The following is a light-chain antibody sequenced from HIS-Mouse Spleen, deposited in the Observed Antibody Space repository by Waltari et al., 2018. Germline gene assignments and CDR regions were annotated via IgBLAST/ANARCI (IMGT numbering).Light chain of an antibody. J-gene: IGLJ3*02. CDR3: CSYAGSSTWV. V-gene: IGLV2-23*01. Sequence: QSALTQPASVSGSPGQSIIISCTGTSSDVGSYNLVSWYQQNPGKAPKLMIYEGSKRPSGVSNRFSGSKSGNTASLTIAGLQAEDEADYYCCSYAGSSTWVFGGGTKLTVL. CDR1: SSDVGSYNL. CDR2: EGS.